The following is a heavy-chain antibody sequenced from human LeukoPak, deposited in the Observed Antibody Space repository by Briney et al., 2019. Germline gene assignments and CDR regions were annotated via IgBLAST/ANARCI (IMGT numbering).Heavy chain of an antibody. CDR1: GYTFTDYF. D-gene: IGHD2/OR15-2a*01. CDR3: ARDSGIVTSHSFDY. V-gene: IGHV1-2*02. J-gene: IGHJ4*02. Sequence: ASVKVSCKPSGYTFTDYFLHWVRQAPGQGLEWMGWINPNTGVTDYAQTFQGRVTMTRDTSISTAYMELSRLKSDETAVYYCARDSGIVTSHSFDYWGQGTLVTVSS. CDR2: INPNTGVT.